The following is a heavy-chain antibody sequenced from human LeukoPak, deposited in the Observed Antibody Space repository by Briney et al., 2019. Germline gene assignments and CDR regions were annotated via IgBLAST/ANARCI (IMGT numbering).Heavy chain of an antibody. CDR2: INPNSGGT. Sequence: VASVKVSCKASGYTFTGYYMHWVRQAPGQGLEWMGWINPNSGGTNYAQKFQGWVTMTRDTSISTAYMELGRLRSDDTAVYYCARRAVAGEYYFDYWGQGTLVTVSS. D-gene: IGHD6-19*01. CDR1: GYTFTGYY. J-gene: IGHJ4*02. V-gene: IGHV1-2*04. CDR3: ARRAVAGEYYFDY.